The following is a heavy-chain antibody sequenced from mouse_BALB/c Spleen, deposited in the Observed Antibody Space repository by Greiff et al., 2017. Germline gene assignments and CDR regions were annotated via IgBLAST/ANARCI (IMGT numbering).Heavy chain of an antibody. V-gene: IGHV14-3*02. CDR3: AREWGIYDAMDY. CDR1: GFNIKDTY. J-gene: IGHJ4*01. Sequence: EVQLVESGAELVKPGASVKLSCTASGFNIKDTYMHWVKQRPEQGLEWIGRIDPANGNTKYDPKFQGKAAITADTSSNTAYLQLSSLTSEDTAVYYCAREWGIYDAMDYWGQGTSVTVSS. D-gene: IGHD2-3*01. CDR2: IDPANGNT.